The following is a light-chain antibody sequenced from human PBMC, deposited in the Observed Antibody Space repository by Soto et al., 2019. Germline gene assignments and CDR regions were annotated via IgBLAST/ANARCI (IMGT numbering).Light chain of an antibody. J-gene: IGKJ5*01. Sequence: LTESPGERATLSCRASQSVSSYLAWYQQKPGQAPRLLVYGASTGATGIPARFSGSGSGTDFILTISSLQSEDFAVYYCQQNHGSPVTFGLGTRLEIK. V-gene: IGKV3-15*01. CDR1: QSVSSY. CDR2: GAS. CDR3: QQNHGSPVT.